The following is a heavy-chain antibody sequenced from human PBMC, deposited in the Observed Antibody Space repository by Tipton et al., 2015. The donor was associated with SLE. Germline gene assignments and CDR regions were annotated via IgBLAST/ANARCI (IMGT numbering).Heavy chain of an antibody. CDR1: GGSFSGYY. D-gene: IGHD6-19*01. V-gene: IGHV4-34*01. CDR2: INHSGST. Sequence: TLSLTCAVYGGSFSGYYWSWIRQPPGKGLEWIGEINHSGSTNYNPSLKSRVTISVDTSKNQFSLKLSSVTAADTAVYYCARRGSGWDAGYYYYGMDVWGQGTTVTVSS. J-gene: IGHJ6*02. CDR3: ARRGSGWDAGYYYYGMDV.